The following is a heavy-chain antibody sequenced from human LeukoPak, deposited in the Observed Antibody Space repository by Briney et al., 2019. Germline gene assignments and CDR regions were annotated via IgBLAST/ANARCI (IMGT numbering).Heavy chain of an antibody. V-gene: IGHV3-48*02. J-gene: IGHJ5*02. CDR3: ARDRGYCSSTSCYKWFDP. CDR2: ISSSSSTI. Sequence: PGGSLRLSCAASGFTFSSYSMNWVRQAPGKGLEWVSYISSSSSTIYYADSVKGRFTISRDNAKNSLYLQMNSLRDEDTAVHYCARDRGYCSSTSCYKWFDPWGQGTLVTVSS. CDR1: GFTFSSYS. D-gene: IGHD2-2*02.